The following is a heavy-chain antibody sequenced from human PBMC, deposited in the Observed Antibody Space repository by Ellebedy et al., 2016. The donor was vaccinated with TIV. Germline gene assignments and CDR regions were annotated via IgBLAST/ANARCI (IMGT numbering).Heavy chain of an antibody. J-gene: IGHJ4*02. V-gene: IGHV1-69*13. D-gene: IGHD4-17*01. CDR1: GGTFSSYA. CDR2: ITPMFGTA. CDR3: ARRQSRFSYGDYALDH. Sequence: ASVKVSXKASGGTFSSYAISWVRQAPGQGLEWMGEITPMFGTANYAQKFQGTVRITADESTRTAYMELSSLRSEDTAVYYCARRQSRFSYGDYALDHWGQGTLVSVSS.